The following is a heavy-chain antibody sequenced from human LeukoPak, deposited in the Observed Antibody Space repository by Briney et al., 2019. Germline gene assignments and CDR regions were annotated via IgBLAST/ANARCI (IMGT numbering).Heavy chain of an antibody. D-gene: IGHD6-13*01. CDR1: GGSISSGGYY. CDR3: ARGRGSSWSTSLYFDY. V-gene: IGHV4-31*03. J-gene: IGHJ4*02. Sequence: NASQTLSLTCTVSGGSISSGGYYWSWIRQHPGKGLEWIGYIYYSGSTYYNPSLKSRVTISVDTSKNQFSLKLSSVTAADTAVYYCARGRGSSWSTSLYFDYWGQGTLVTVSS. CDR2: IYYSGST.